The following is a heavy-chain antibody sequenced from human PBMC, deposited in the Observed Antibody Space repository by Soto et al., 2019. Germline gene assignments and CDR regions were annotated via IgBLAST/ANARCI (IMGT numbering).Heavy chain of an antibody. CDR3: TRGPRPSSAGTGAY. Sequence: GGSPRLSCAASGFAFDSHWMHWVRQVPGESPVWVSRIDYDGTTTTYADSVKGRFTISRDNAKNTLYLQMNSLRAEDSGLYYCTRGPRPSSAGTGAYWGQGTLVTVSS. V-gene: IGHV3-74*01. J-gene: IGHJ4*02. CDR2: IDYDGTTT. D-gene: IGHD6-13*01. CDR1: GFAFDSHW.